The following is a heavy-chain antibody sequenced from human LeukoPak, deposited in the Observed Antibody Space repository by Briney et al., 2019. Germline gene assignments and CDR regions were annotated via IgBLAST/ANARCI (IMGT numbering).Heavy chain of an antibody. CDR3: ARDSCGGDCYPDTFDY. J-gene: IGHJ4*02. CDR1: GFTFCTYG. CDR2: ISCDGSDK. D-gene: IGHD2-21*02. V-gene: IGHV3-30*03. Sequence: GGSLRLSCADSGFTFCTYGRHWVRQAPGKGLEWVAVISCDGSDKYYADSVKGRFTISRDNSKNTLYLQMNSLRAEDTAVYYCARDSCGGDCYPDTFDYWGQGTLVTVSS.